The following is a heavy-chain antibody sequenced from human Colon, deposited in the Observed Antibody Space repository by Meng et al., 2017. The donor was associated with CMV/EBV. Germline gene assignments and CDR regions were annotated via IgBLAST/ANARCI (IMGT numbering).Heavy chain of an antibody. CDR2: IRSDGSAT. CDR1: GYTFSDYY. D-gene: IGHD6-19*01. CDR3: VRSSGWSLFDY. Sequence: QVQLMQSGAGVKEPGASVKVSCKTSGYTFSDYYMHWVRQAPGQGLEWMGWIRSDGSATNYAQKFRGRVTMTRDASVSTAYMELSGLTSDDTAVYFCVRSSGWSLFDYWGPGPLVTVSS. V-gene: IGHV1-2*02. J-gene: IGHJ4*02.